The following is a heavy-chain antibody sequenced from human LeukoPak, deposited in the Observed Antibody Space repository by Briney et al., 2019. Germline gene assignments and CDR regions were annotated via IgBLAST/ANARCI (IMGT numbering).Heavy chain of an antibody. V-gene: IGHV1-2*04. J-gene: IGHJ1*01. CDR2: INPNSGGT. CDR1: GYTFTGYY. CDR3: ARGSGWYVEYFQH. D-gene: IGHD6-19*01. Sequence: GASVKVSCKASGYTFTGYYMHWVRQAPGQGLEWMGWINPNSGGTNYAQKFQGWVTMTRDTSISTAYMELSRLRSDDTAVYYCARGSGWYVEYFQHWGQGTLVTVSS.